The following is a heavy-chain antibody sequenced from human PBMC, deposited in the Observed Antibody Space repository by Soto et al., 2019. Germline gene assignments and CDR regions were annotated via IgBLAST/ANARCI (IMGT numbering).Heavy chain of an antibody. CDR3: VNWGGVGGYYYYYYGMDV. J-gene: IGHJ6*02. CDR1: GFTFSSYG. V-gene: IGHV3-30*18. CDR2: ISYDGSNK. Sequence: SLRLSCAASGFTFSSYGMHWVRQAPGKGLEWVAVISYDGSNKYYADSVKGRFTISRDNSKNTLYLQMNSLRAEDTAVYYCVNWGGVGGYYYYYYGMDVWGQGTTVTVSS. D-gene: IGHD3-16*01.